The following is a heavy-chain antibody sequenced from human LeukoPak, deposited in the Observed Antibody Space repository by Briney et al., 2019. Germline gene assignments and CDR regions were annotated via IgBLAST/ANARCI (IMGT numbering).Heavy chain of an antibody. CDR2: MNPNTGDT. CDR3: ARAEGTYISD. V-gene: IGHV1-8*01. D-gene: IGHD3-9*01. Sequence: ASVKVSCKASGYTFSNYDINWVRQATGQGLEWMGWMNPNTGDTDSAQNFQGRVTMTRNSSIHTAYMELSRLGYEDTAVYYCARAEGTYISDWGQGTLVTVSS. CDR1: GYTFSNYD. J-gene: IGHJ4*02.